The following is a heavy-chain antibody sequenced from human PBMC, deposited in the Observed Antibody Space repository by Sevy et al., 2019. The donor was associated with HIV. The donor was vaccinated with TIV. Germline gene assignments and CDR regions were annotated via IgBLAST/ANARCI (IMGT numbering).Heavy chain of an antibody. J-gene: IGHJ4*02. D-gene: IGHD1-26*01. CDR2: ISSSSSTI. V-gene: IGHV3-48*02. CDR1: GFTFSSYT. CDR3: ARRFNIVGATHIDY. Sequence: GGSLRLSCAASGFTFSSYTMNWVRQAPGKGLEWVSYISSSSSTIYYADSVKGRFTISRDNAKNSLYLQMNSLRDEDTAVYFCARRFNIVGATHIDYWGQRTLVTVSS.